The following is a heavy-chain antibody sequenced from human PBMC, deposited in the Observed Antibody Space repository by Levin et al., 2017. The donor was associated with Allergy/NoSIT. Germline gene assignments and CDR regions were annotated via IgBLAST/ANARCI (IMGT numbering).Heavy chain of an antibody. Sequence: SETLSLTCTVSGGSISSSSYYWGWIRQPPGKGLEWIGSIYYSGSTYYNPSLKSRVTISVDTSKNQFSLKLSSVTAADTAVYYCARIGYSYGLGTPPYFDYWGQGTLVTVSS. J-gene: IGHJ4*02. CDR3: ARIGYSYGLGTPPYFDY. CDR1: GGSISSSSYY. D-gene: IGHD5-18*01. V-gene: IGHV4-39*01. CDR2: IYYSGST.